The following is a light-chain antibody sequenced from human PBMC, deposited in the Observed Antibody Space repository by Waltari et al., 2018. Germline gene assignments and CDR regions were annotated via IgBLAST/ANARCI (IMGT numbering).Light chain of an antibody. CDR2: WAS. CDR3: QQFDNTPFT. CDR1: QSVKNN. Sequence: DVVVTQSPDSLAVSLGERATINCKPSQSVKNNLAWYQQKPGQPPKLLIYWASTRASGVPDRFSGSGSGTDFTLTISSLQAEDVAVYYCQQFDNTPFTFGPGTKVDI. J-gene: IGKJ3*01. V-gene: IGKV4-1*01.